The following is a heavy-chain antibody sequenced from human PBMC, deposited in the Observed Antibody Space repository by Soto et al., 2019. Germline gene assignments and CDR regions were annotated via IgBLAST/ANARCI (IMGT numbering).Heavy chain of an antibody. CDR3: ATRSAAVDY. J-gene: IGHJ4*02. CDR2: ISTYKGNT. CDR1: GYTFTSYG. Sequence: QVQLVQSGPEVKKPGASVKVSCKTSGYTFTSYGIAWVRQATGQGLEWMGWISTYKGNTNYAQKFQGRVTMTTDSSTSTAYMERRSLRSDDTAVYYCATRSAAVDYWGQGTLVTVSS. D-gene: IGHD6-25*01. V-gene: IGHV1-18*01.